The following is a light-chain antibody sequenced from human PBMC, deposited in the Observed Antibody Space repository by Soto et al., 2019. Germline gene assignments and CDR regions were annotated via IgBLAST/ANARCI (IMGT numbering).Light chain of an antibody. J-gene: IGLJ1*01. Sequence: QSVLTQPASVYGSPGQSITISCTGTSSDVGGYNYVSWYQQHPGKAPKLMIYEVSNRPSGVSNRFSGSKSGNTASLTISGLQAEDEADYYCSSYTSSSIDYVFGTGTKPTVL. CDR3: SSYTSSSIDYV. CDR1: SSDVGGYNY. V-gene: IGLV2-14*01. CDR2: EVS.